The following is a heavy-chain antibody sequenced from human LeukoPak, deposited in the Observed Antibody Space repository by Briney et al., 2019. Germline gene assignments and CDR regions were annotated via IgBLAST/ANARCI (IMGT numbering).Heavy chain of an antibody. CDR2: ISSSSSYI. CDR1: GFTFSSYS. V-gene: IGHV3-21*01. J-gene: IGHJ4*02. Sequence: PGGSLRLSCAASGFTFSSYSMNWVRQAPGKGLEWVSSISSSSSYIYYADSVKGRFTISRDNAKNSLYLQMNSLRAEDTAVYYCARDIEGMVATGHDYWGQGTPVTVSS. D-gene: IGHD5-12*01. CDR3: ARDIEGMVATGHDY.